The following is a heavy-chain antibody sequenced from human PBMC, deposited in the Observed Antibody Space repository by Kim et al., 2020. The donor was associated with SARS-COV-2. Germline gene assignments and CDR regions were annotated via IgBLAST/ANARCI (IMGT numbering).Heavy chain of an antibody. Sequence: GGSLRLSCAASGFTFSSYAMSWVRQAPGKGLEWVSAISGSGGSTYYADSVKGRFTISRDNSKNTLYLQMNSLRAEDTAVYYCAKTPTNYGDYGSFDYWGQGTLVTVSS. CDR2: ISGSGGST. D-gene: IGHD4-17*01. CDR3: AKTPTNYGDYGSFDY. CDR1: GFTFSSYA. V-gene: IGHV3-23*01. J-gene: IGHJ4*02.